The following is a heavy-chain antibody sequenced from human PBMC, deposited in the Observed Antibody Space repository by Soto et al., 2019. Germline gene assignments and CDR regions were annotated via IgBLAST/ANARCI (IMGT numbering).Heavy chain of an antibody. J-gene: IGHJ6*02. V-gene: IGHV2-5*02. CDR3: AHSRCGGDCLQSYSSHYYYGMDV. Sequence: QITLKESGPTLVKPTQTLTLTCTFSGFSLSTGGVGVGWIRQPPGKALEWLVLIYWDDDKRYKPSLKSRLTITKDTSKNQVVLTMTNMDPVDTATYYCAHSRCGGDCLQSYSSHYYYGMDVWGQGTTVIVSS. CDR2: IYWDDDK. D-gene: IGHD2-21*02. CDR1: GFSLSTGGVG.